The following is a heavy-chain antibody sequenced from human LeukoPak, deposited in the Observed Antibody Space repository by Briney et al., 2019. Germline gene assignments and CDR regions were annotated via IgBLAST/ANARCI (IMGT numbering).Heavy chain of an antibody. V-gene: IGHV3-15*07. D-gene: IGHD2-15*01. Sequence: GGSLRLSCAASFSTFNNAWMNWVRQAPGKGLGWVGRIKRRADGGTTDYATPVKDRFTISRDDSENTALLQMNSLETEDTAIYYCSTHPPSGFWGQGTLVSVCS. CDR3: STHPPSGF. CDR2: IKRRADGGTT. J-gene: IGHJ4*02. CDR1: FSTFNNAW.